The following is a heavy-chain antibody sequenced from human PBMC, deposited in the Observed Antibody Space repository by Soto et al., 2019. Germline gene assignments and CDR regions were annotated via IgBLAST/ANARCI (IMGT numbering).Heavy chain of an antibody. CDR2: IYSIGRT. CDR3: ARDLYCSR. V-gene: IGHV3-66*01. D-gene: IGHD2-15*01. J-gene: IGHJ4*02. Sequence: EVQLVESGGGLVQPGGPWGPSVAASGFTVGGFSCSGFRQAPGKGLEWVSVIYSIGRTYYADSVKGRFNISRDDHRNTVYLQMNIVRGDDTAVYYCARDLYCSRWGQGTLVTVSS. CDR1: GFTVGGFS.